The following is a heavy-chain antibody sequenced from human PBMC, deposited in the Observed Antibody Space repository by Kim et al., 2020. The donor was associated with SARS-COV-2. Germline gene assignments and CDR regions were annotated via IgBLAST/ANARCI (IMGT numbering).Heavy chain of an antibody. D-gene: IGHD6-13*01. V-gene: IGHV3-30-3*01. Sequence: WGSLRLSCAASGFTFSSYAMHWVRQAPGKGLEWVAVISYDGSNKYYADSVKGRFTISRDNSKNTLYLQMNSLRAEDTAVYYCAREGAYSSSRIGKFDPWGQGALVTVSS. J-gene: IGHJ5*02. CDR3: AREGAYSSSRIGKFDP. CDR1: GFTFSSYA. CDR2: ISYDGSNK.